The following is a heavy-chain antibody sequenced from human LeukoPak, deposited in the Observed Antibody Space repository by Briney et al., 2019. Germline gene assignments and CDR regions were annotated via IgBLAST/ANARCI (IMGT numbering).Heavy chain of an antibody. Sequence: ASVKVSGKASGYTFTGYYIHCVRQAPGQGLEWMGWINPDNGDTLYAHKFQDRVTMTRDTSISTVYMELTRLTSDDTAVYYCARGEDGDYGYFDYWGQGTLVTVSS. V-gene: IGHV1-2*07. J-gene: IGHJ4*02. CDR1: GYTFTGYY. CDR2: INPDNGDT. D-gene: IGHD4-17*01. CDR3: ARGEDGDYGYFDY.